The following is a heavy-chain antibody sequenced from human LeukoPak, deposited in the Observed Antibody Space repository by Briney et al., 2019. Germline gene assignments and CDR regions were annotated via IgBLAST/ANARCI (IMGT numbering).Heavy chain of an antibody. CDR1: GLTFSSYA. Sequence: GGSLRLSCAASGLTFSSYAMSWVRQAPGKGLEWVSVIYSGGSTYYADSVKGRFTISRDNSKNTLYLQMNSLRAEDTAVYYCARQSQDYFDYWGQGTLVTVSS. J-gene: IGHJ4*02. CDR3: ARQSQDYFDY. V-gene: IGHV3-66*04. CDR2: IYSGGST.